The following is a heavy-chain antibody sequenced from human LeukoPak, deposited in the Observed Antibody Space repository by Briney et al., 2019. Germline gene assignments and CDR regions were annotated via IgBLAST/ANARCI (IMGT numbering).Heavy chain of an antibody. D-gene: IGHD2-2*01. V-gene: IGHV3-21*01. J-gene: IGHJ5*02. Sequence: GGSLRLSCAASGFTFSSYSMNWVRQAPGKGLEWVSSISSSSTYIYYADSVKGRFTISRDNAKNSLYLQMDSLRAEDTAVYYCARFDCSSTSCYTGWFDPWGQGTLVTVSS. CDR2: ISSSSTYI. CDR1: GFTFSSYS. CDR3: ARFDCSSTSCYTGWFDP.